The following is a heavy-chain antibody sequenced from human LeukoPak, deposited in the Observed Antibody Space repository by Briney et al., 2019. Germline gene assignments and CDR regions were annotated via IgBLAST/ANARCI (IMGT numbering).Heavy chain of an antibody. CDR3: AKGAVAGRYYYYMDV. CDR1: GFTFSSYW. Sequence: SGGSLRLSCAASGFTFSSYWMSWVRQAPGKGLEWVSLISWDGGSTYYADSVKGRFTISRDNSKNSLYLQMNSLRAEDTALYYCAKGAVAGRYYYYMDVWGKGTTVTVSS. D-gene: IGHD6-19*01. J-gene: IGHJ6*03. V-gene: IGHV3-43D*03. CDR2: ISWDGGST.